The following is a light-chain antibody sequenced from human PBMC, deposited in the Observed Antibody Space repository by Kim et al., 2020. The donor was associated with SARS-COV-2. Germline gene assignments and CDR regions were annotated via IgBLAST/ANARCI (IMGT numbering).Light chain of an antibody. CDR2: DAS. V-gene: IGKV1-33*01. CDR1: QDISNF. Sequence: ASVGDRVTITCQASQDISNFLNWYQQKPGKAPKFLIYDASNLDTGVPSRFSGRASETNFTLTISSLQAEDIARCDCQEHDNLPPDTFGQGTKLEI. J-gene: IGKJ2*01. CDR3: QEHDNLPPDT.